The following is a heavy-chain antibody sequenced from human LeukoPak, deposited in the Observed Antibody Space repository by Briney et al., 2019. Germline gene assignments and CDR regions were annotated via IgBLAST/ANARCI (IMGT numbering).Heavy chain of an antibody. CDR2: INHSGST. Sequence: SETLSLTCAVYGGSFSGYCWSWIRQPPGKGLEWIGEINHSGSTNYNPSLRSRVTISVDTSKNQFSLKLSSVTAADTAVYYCARRYCSSTSCYTMVDWFDPWGQGTLVTVSS. D-gene: IGHD2-2*02. CDR1: GGSFSGYC. CDR3: ARRYCSSTSCYTMVDWFDP. J-gene: IGHJ5*02. V-gene: IGHV4-34*01.